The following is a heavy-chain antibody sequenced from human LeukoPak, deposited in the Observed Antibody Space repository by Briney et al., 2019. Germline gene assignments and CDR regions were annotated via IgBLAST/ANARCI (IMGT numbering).Heavy chain of an antibody. CDR1: GGSINNHY. J-gene: IGHJ3*02. V-gene: IGHV4-59*08. CDR2: IHYTGTT. D-gene: IGHD5-12*01. CDR3: ATNRAGSYDRPFEI. Sequence: KSSETLSLTCIVSGGSINNHYWTWIRQTPGKGLEWIGDIHYTGTTKFNPSLKSRVTISVDTSKNQFSLELSSVTATDTAVYFCATNRAGSYDRPFEIWGQGTMVTVSS.